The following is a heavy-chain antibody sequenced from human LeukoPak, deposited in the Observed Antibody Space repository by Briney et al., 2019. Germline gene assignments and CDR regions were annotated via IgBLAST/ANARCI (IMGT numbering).Heavy chain of an antibody. V-gene: IGHV2-5*02. Sequence: QSGPTLVKPTQTLTLTCTFSGFSLSASGVGVGWIRQPPGKALEWLAVIYWDDDKRYRPSLKNGLTITKDTSKNQVVLTMTNMDPVDTATYYCAHTRSGSYPRRVDYFDYWGQGTLVTVSS. CDR2: IYWDDDK. D-gene: IGHD1-26*01. CDR1: GFSLSASGVG. CDR3: AHTRSGSYPRRVDYFDY. J-gene: IGHJ4*02.